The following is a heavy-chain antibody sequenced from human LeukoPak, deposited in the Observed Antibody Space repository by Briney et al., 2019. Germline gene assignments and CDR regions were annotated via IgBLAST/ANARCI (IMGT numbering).Heavy chain of an antibody. CDR2: IYDSGST. CDR3: ARGRRVDY. V-gene: IGHV4-39*01. Sequence: SETLSLTCTVSGGSIRSSYYYWGWIRQPPGKGLEWIGSIYDSGSTYYNPSLKSRVTISVDTSKNQFSLKLNSVTAADTAVYYCARGRRVDYWGQGTLVTVSS. J-gene: IGHJ4*02. CDR1: GGSIRSSYYY.